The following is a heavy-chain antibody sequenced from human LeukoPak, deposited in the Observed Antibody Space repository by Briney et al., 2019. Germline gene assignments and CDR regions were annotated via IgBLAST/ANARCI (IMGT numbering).Heavy chain of an antibody. V-gene: IGHV1-3*01. Sequence: ASVKVSCKASGYTFTSYAMHWVRRAPGQRLEWMGWINVGSGNTKYSQNFQGRVTITRDTSASTAYMELSSLRSEDTAMYYCAREEMIRGVTNYWGQGTLVTVSS. CDR1: GYTFTSYA. J-gene: IGHJ4*02. CDR3: AREEMIRGVTNY. CDR2: INVGSGNT. D-gene: IGHD3-10*01.